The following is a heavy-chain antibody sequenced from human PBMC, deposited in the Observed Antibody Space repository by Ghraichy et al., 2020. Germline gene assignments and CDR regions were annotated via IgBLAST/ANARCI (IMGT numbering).Heavy chain of an antibody. CDR3: VRDMNWAFDY. CDR2: ISGWDSSI. CDR1: GFTFSRFS. V-gene: IGHV3-48*01. D-gene: IGHD3-16*01. Sequence: GESLNISCAASGFTFSRFSMNWVRQAPGKGLEWVSYISGWDSSIHYADSVKGRFTISRDNAKNSVFLQMHSLRAEDTAVYYCVRDMNWAFDYWGQGTLVTVSS. J-gene: IGHJ4*02.